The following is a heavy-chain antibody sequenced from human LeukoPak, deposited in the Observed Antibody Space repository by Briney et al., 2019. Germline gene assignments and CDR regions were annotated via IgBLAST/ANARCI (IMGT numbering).Heavy chain of an antibody. J-gene: IGHJ5*02. Sequence: SVKVSCKASGGTFSSYAISWVRQAPGQGLEWMGGIIPIFGTANYAQKFQGRVTITTDESTSTAYMELSSLRSEDTAGYYCARDRYCSSTSCYRDNWFDPWGQGTLVTVSS. CDR2: IIPIFGTA. V-gene: IGHV1-69*05. CDR1: GGTFSSYA. CDR3: ARDRYCSSTSCYRDNWFDP. D-gene: IGHD2-2*02.